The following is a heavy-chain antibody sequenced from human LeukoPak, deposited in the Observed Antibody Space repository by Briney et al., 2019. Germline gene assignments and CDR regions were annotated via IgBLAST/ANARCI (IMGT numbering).Heavy chain of an antibody. CDR2: INPNSGDT. J-gene: IGHJ6*03. Sequence: ASVKVSCKASGYTFTGFYMHWVRQAPGQGLEWMGWINPNSGDTNYAQKFQGRVTMTRDTSISTAYMELSRLRSDDTAVYYCARDRGVDYCSGGSCSHYYYYMDVWGKGTTVTTSS. CDR1: GYTFTGFY. CDR3: ARDRGVDYCSGGSCSHYYYYMDV. V-gene: IGHV1-2*02. D-gene: IGHD2-15*01.